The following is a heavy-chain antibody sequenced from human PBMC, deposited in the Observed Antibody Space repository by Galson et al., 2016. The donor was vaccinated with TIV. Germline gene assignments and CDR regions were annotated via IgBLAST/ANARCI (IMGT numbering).Heavy chain of an antibody. V-gene: IGHV4-4*07. J-gene: IGHJ4*02. Sequence: ETLSLTCTVSGGSISGYYWSWIRQPAGKGLEWIGRIYSGGSTNYNPSLKSRVAMSVDTSKSQLSLKMSSVAAADTAVNYCARGVWLGGDYFDCWGQGTLVTVSS. D-gene: IGHD3-10*01. CDR3: ARGVWLGGDYFDC. CDR2: IYSGGST. CDR1: GGSISGYY.